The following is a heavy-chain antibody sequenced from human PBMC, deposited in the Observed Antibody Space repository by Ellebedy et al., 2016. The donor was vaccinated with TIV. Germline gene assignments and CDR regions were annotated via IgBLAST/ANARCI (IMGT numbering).Heavy chain of an antibody. CDR3: ARDGGSYSDFDY. J-gene: IGHJ4*02. Sequence: AASVKVSCKASGYIFTSNAMHWVRQAPGQGLEWMGWINPNSGGTNYAQKFQGWVTMTRDTSISTAYMELSRLRSDDTAVYYCARDGGSYSDFDYWGQGTLVTVSS. CDR2: INPNSGGT. CDR1: GYIFTSNA. D-gene: IGHD1-26*01. V-gene: IGHV1-2*04.